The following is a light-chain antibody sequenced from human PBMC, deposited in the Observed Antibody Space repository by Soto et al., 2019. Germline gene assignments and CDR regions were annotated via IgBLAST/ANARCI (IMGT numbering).Light chain of an antibody. CDR2: DES. CDR3: QEYHNRPIFA. V-gene: IGKV1-33*01. Sequence: DIQMTQSPPSLSASVGDRVTITCQTSQDIINYLNWFQKKPGKAHKRLIYDESILETGVTSRFSGSGSGTNFTFNIDSLKPEDFATYYYQEYHNRPIFAFGPWTNEDLK. J-gene: IGKJ3*01. CDR1: QDIINY.